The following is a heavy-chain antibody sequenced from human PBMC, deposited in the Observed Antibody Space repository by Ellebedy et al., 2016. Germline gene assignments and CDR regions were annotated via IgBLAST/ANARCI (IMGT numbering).Heavy chain of an antibody. D-gene: IGHD1-26*01. CDR2: IYYSGST. Sequence: SETLSLTXTVSGGSISSSSYYWGWIRQPPGKGLEWIGSIYYSGSTYYNPSLKSRVTISVDTSKNQFSLKLSSVTATDTAVYHCARHRVGATSASLDDFDYWGQGTLVTVSS. CDR3: ARHRVGATSASLDDFDY. CDR1: GGSISSSSYY. V-gene: IGHV4-39*01. J-gene: IGHJ4*02.